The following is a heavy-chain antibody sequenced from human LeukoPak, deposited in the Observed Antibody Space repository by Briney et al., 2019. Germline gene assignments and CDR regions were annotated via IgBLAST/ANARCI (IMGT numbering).Heavy chain of an antibody. CDR2: IIPILGIA. CDR3: ATEYYGSKDYYYGMDV. CDR1: GGTFSSYA. D-gene: IGHD3-10*01. V-gene: IGHV1-69*04. Sequence: SVKVSCKASGGTFSSYAISWVRQAPGQGLEWMGRIIPILGIANYAQKFQGRVTITADKSTSTAYMELSSLRSEDTAVYYCATEYYGSKDYYYGMDVWGQGTTVTVSS. J-gene: IGHJ6*02.